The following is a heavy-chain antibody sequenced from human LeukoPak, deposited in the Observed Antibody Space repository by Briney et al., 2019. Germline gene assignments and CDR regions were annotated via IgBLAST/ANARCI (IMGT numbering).Heavy chain of an antibody. CDR2: ISGSGGST. CDR3: AKARTTDRYCSSTSCKRPYYYYGMDV. D-gene: IGHD2-2*01. CDR1: GFTFSSYA. Sequence: PGGSLRLSCAASGFTFSSYAMSWVRQAPGKGLEWVSAISGSGGSTYYADPVKGRFTISRDNSKNTLYLQMNSLRAEDTAVYYCAKARTTDRYCSSTSCKRPYYYYGMDVWGQGTTVAVSS. V-gene: IGHV3-23*01. J-gene: IGHJ6*02.